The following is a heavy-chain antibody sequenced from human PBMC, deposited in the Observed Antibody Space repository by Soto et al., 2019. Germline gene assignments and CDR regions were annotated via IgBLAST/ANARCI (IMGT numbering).Heavy chain of an antibody. CDR2: INPNSGGT. Sequence: ASVKVSCKASGYTFTGYYMHWVRQAPGQGLEWMGWINPNSGGTNYAQKFQGWVTMTRDTSISTAYMELSRLRSDDTAVYYCARERMAGNPYYYYGMDVWGQGTTVTVSS. CDR1: GYTFTGYY. CDR3: ARERMAGNPYYYYGMDV. D-gene: IGHD6-19*01. V-gene: IGHV1-2*04. J-gene: IGHJ6*02.